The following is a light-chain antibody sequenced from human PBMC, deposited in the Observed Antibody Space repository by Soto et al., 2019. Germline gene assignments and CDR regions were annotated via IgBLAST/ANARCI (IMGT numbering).Light chain of an antibody. CDR1: ENLNTN. V-gene: IGKV3-15*01. CDR2: GAS. Sequence: EIVMTQSPGTLSVSPGERATLSCRASENLNTNLAWYQQRPGQAPRLLIYGASTRATGVPARFTGSGSGTDFTLTISSLQFEDFAVYFCQQYNNWPPRTFGQGSKVDTK. J-gene: IGKJ1*01. CDR3: QQYNNWPPRT.